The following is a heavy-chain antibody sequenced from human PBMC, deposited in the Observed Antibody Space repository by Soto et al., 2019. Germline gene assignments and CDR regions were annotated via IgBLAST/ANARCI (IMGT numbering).Heavy chain of an antibody. CDR1: GYTFTSYG. D-gene: IGHD3-22*01. CDR3: ARGVDYYDSSGYQDFDY. Sequence: QVQLVQSGAEVKKPGASVKVSCKASGYTFTSYGISWVRQAPGQGLEWMGWISAYNGNTNYAQKRQGRVTMTTDTSTSTAYMELRSLRSDDTAVYYCARGVDYYDSSGYQDFDYWGQGTLVTVSS. J-gene: IGHJ4*02. CDR2: ISAYNGNT. V-gene: IGHV1-18*01.